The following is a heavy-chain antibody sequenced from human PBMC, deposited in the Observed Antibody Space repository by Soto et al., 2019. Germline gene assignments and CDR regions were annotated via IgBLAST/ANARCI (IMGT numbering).Heavy chain of an antibody. V-gene: IGHV4-34*01. J-gene: IGHJ3*02. D-gene: IGHD2-8*01. Sequence: SETLSLSCAIYDDSFSVYYWFWIRQSPGEALEWIGEINHSGSTNYNPSLKSRVTMSVDSSKNQFSLKLNSVTAADTAVYYCARDSTRRGACDTLVQWTTVT. CDR2: INHSGST. CDR3: ARDSTRRGACDT. CDR1: DDSFSVYY.